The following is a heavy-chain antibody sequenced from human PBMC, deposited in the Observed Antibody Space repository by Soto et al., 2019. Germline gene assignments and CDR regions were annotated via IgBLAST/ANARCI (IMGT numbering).Heavy chain of an antibody. Sequence: GASVKVSCKASGYTFTSYDINWVRQATGQGLEWMGWMNPNSGNTGYAQKFQGRVTMTRNTSISTAYMELSSLRSEDTAVYYCARAETAMFDYYYYGMEVWGEGTTVTVSS. CDR3: ARAETAMFDYYYYGMEV. D-gene: IGHD5-18*01. CDR1: GYTFTSYD. J-gene: IGHJ6*01. CDR2: MNPNSGNT. V-gene: IGHV1-8*01.